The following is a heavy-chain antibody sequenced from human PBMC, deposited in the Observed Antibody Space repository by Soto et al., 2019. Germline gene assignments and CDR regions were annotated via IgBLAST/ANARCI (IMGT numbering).Heavy chain of an antibody. CDR2: IKSDGSST. Sequence: GGSLRLSCAASGFTFSSYWMHWVRQAPGKGLVWVSRIKSDGSSTSYADSVKGRFTISRDNAKNTLYLQMDSLRAEDTAVYYCAGSAAYNWFDPWGQGTLVTVSS. J-gene: IGHJ5*02. V-gene: IGHV3-74*01. CDR3: AGSAAYNWFDP. CDR1: GFTFSSYW. D-gene: IGHD2-2*01.